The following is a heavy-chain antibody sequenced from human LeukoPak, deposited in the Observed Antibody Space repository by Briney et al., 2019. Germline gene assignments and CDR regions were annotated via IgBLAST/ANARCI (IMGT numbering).Heavy chain of an antibody. V-gene: IGHV3-15*07. D-gene: IGHD2-21*01. J-gene: IGHJ4*02. CDR3: ITPLPYSAQ. CDR2: IKPKTDGETT. CDR1: GFPFSNGY. Sequence: GGALRLSFAASGFPFSNGYMNWVRPAPGEGVEWVGRIKPKTDGETTEYAAPVKGRFSISRDDSKNMLYLQMNSLNTEDTAIYYCITPLPYSAQGGQGTLVTVSS.